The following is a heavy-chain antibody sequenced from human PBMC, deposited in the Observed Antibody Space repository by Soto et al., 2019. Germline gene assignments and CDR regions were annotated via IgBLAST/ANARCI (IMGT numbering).Heavy chain of an antibody. CDR3: ARDRPRDYYDSSGSIDY. Sequence: ASVNVSCKASGYTFTSYGISWVRQAPGQGLEWMGWISAYNGNTNYAQKLQGRVTMTTDTSTSTAYMELRSLRSDDTAVYYCARDRPRDYYDSSGSIDYWGQGTLVTVSS. D-gene: IGHD3-22*01. J-gene: IGHJ4*02. CDR1: GYTFTSYG. CDR2: ISAYNGNT. V-gene: IGHV1-18*01.